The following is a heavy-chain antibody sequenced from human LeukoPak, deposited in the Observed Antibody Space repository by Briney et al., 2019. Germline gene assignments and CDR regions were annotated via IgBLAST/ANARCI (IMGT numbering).Heavy chain of an antibody. D-gene: IGHD4-11*01. CDR3: ARGQDSSKSGY. Sequence: SETLSLTCAVSGGPFSAYYWSWIRQPPGKGLEWIGEIHPSGSTNYNPSLKSRVTISVDTSKNQFSLTLSSVTAADTAVYYCARGQDSSKSGYWGQGTLVTVSS. CDR1: GGPFSAYY. J-gene: IGHJ4*02. V-gene: IGHV4-34*01. CDR2: IHPSGST.